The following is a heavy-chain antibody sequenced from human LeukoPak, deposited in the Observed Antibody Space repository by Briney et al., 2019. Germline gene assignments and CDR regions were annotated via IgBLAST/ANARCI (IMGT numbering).Heavy chain of an antibody. J-gene: IGHJ4*02. CDR1: GFTFSSYA. CDR3: AKISLEGSGYFDY. D-gene: IGHD3-22*01. Sequence: PGRSLRLSCAASGFTFSSYAMSWVRQAPGKGLEWVSAISGSGGSTYYADSVKGRFTISRDNSKNTLYLQMNSLRAEDTAVYYCAKISLEGSGYFDYWGQGTLVTVSS. CDR2: ISGSGGST. V-gene: IGHV3-23*01.